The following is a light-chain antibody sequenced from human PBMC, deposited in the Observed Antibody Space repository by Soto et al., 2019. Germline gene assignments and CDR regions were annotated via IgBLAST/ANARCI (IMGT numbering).Light chain of an antibody. Sequence: QSVLTQPPSASGTPGQRVTISCSGSSSNIGSNTVNWYQQLPGTAPKLLIYSNNQRPSGVPGRFAGSKSGTSASLAISGLQSEDEADYYCAAWDVSLNGVVFGGGTKLTVL. CDR1: SSNIGSNT. J-gene: IGLJ2*01. CDR3: AAWDVSLNGVV. V-gene: IGLV1-44*01. CDR2: SNN.